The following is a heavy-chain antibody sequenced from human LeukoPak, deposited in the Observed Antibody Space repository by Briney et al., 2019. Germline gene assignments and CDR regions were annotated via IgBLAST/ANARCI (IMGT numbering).Heavy chain of an antibody. V-gene: IGHV3-11*01. J-gene: IGHJ3*01. D-gene: IGHD4-23*01. CDR3: ARDPMYNGGNSGAFDF. CDR1: RFIFSDHF. CDR2: ISGSGAT. Sequence: GGSLRLSCAASRFIFSDHFMTWIRQVPGKGLEWISYISGSGATYYADSVKGRFTISRDNAQNSLWLQMNSLRVEDTAVYYCARDPMYNGGNSGAFDFWGQGTLVTVSS.